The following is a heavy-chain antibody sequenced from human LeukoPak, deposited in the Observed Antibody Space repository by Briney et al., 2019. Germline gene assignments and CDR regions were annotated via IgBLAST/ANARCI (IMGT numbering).Heavy chain of an antibody. V-gene: IGHV1-8*02. D-gene: IGHD1-7*01. J-gene: IGHJ4*02. CDR2: MNPNSGNT. Sequence: ASVKVSCKASGYTFTSYDINWVRQATGQGLEWMGWMNPNSGNTGYAQKFQGRVTMTRDTSISTAYMELSRLRSDDTAVYYCARDLSTEATGTTNYWGQGTLVTVSS. CDR1: GYTFTSYD. CDR3: ARDLSTEATGTTNY.